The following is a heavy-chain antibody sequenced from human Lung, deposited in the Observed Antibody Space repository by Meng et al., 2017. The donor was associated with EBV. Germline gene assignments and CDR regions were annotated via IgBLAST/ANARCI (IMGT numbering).Heavy chain of an antibody. V-gene: IGHV1-2*02. CDR3: ARDPGRVGYCPSGACRY. Sequence: QVQLVQSGAEVKNPGASVRVSCKDSGYIFTGYYLPWVRQAPGQGLEWMGWINPNSGDTDYAQKVQGRVTLTRDTSITTGYMELSGLRSDDTAVYYCARDPGRVGYCPSGACRYWGQGTLVTVSS. J-gene: IGHJ4*02. D-gene: IGHD2-8*01. CDR1: GYIFTGYY. CDR2: INPNSGDT.